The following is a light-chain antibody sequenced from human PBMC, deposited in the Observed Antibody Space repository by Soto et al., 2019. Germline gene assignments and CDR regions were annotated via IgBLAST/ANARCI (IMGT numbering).Light chain of an antibody. V-gene: IGKV3-20*01. CDR3: QQYGSSGT. CDR2: GAS. Sequence: EIELTQSPATLSLSPGERATLSCRASQSVSSSLAWYQQKPGQAPRLLIYGASNRATGIPDRFSGSGSGTDFTLTISRLEPEDFAVYYCQQYGSSGTVGQGTKVDIK. J-gene: IGKJ1*01. CDR1: QSVSSS.